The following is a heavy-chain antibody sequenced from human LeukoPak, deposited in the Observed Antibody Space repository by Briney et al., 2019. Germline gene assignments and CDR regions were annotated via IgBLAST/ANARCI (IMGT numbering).Heavy chain of an antibody. Sequence: ASGKVSCKASGYTFTGYYMHWVRQAPGQGLEWMGWINPNNGDTRYAQKFQGRVTMTRDTSISTAYMELSSLGSDDTAVYYCARDHDAASSLDFWGQGTLVTVSS. CDR3: ARDHDAASSLDF. CDR1: GYTFTGYY. D-gene: IGHD2-15*01. J-gene: IGHJ4*02. CDR2: INPNNGDT. V-gene: IGHV1-2*02.